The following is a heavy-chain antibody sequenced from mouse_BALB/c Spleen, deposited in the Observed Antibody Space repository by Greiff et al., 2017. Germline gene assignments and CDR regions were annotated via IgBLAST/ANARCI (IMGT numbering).Heavy chain of an antibody. V-gene: IGHV1-61*01. J-gene: IGHJ4*01. D-gene: IGHD2-10*02. CDR1: GYSFTSYW. Sequence: QVKLQQPGAELVRPGPSVTLSCKATGYSFTSYWMNWVKQRPGQGLEWIGMIHPSDSETRLKQKFKDKATLTVDKSSSTAYMQHSSPTSEDTAVYYCARKGEYGNSYYAMDYGGQGTSVTVSS. CDR3: ARKGEYGNSYYAMDY. CDR2: IHPSDSET.